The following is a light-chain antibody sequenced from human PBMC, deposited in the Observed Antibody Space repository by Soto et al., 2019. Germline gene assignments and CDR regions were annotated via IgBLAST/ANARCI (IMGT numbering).Light chain of an antibody. CDR2: DAS. J-gene: IGKJ1*01. Sequence: DIQMTQSPSTLSASVGDRVTITCRASQSISSWLAWYQQKPGKAPKLLIYDASSLESGVPSRFSGSGSGTEFTLTISSLQPDDFATYYGQQYNSYSPGFGQGTKVEIK. CDR3: QQYNSYSPG. V-gene: IGKV1-5*01. CDR1: QSISSW.